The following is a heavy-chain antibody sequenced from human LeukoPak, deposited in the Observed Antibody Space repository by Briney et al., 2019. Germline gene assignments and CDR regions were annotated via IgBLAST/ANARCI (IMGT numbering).Heavy chain of an antibody. V-gene: IGHV3-48*03. CDR1: GFTFSSYE. CDR2: ISSSGSTI. D-gene: IGHD2/OR15-2a*01. CDR3: TKNVREGHHYYYYMDV. Sequence: LPGGSLRLSCAASGFTFSSYEMNWVRQAPGKGLEWVSYISSSGSTIYYADSVKGRFTISRDNSKNTLSLQMSSLRAEDTAVYYCTKNVREGHHYYYYMDVWGKGTTVTVSS. J-gene: IGHJ6*03.